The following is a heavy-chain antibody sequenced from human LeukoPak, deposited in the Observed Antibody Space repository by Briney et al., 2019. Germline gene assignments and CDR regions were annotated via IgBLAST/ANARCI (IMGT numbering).Heavy chain of an antibody. CDR3: AKDALLTTVIYYYYGMDV. V-gene: IGHV3-66*01. CDR2: IYSGGSS. Sequence: GGSLRLSCAASGFTVSGNYMSWVRQAPGKGLEWVSVIYSGGSSYYADSVKGRFTISRDNSKNTLYLQMNSLRAEDTAVYYCAKDALLTTVIYYYYGMDVWGQGTTVTVSS. J-gene: IGHJ6*02. D-gene: IGHD4-11*01. CDR1: GFTVSGNY.